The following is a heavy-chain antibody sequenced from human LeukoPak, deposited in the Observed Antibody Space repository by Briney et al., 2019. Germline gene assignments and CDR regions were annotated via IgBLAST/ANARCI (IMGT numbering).Heavy chain of an antibody. CDR3: ALYGAPDF. CDR1: GFTFSTYA. V-gene: IGHV3-23*01. J-gene: IGHJ4*02. D-gene: IGHD4/OR15-4a*01. Sequence: QPGGSLRLSCAASGFTFSTYAMSWVRQGPGKGLEWVTGISDSGGSTYYADSVKGRFTISRDNSKNTLFLQMNSLRAEDTAVYHCALYGAPDFWGRGTLVTVSS. CDR2: ISDSGGST.